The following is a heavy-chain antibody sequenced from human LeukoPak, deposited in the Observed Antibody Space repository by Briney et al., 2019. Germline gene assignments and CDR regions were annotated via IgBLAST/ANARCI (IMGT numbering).Heavy chain of an antibody. D-gene: IGHD1-14*01. Sequence: GGSLRLSCTASGFTLSNFGMHWVRQAPGKGLEWVAVISDDGSNTYYADSVKGRFTVSRDNAKNSLYLQMNSLRAEDTAVYYCARPLEGTGGNWYFDLWGRGTLVTVSS. CDR2: ISDDGSNT. CDR1: GFTLSNFG. J-gene: IGHJ2*01. V-gene: IGHV3-30*03. CDR3: ARPLEGTGGNWYFDL.